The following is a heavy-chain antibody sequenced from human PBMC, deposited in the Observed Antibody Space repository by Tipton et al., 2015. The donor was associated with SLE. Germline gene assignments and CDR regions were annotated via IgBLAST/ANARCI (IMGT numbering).Heavy chain of an antibody. CDR1: GGSLSGYY. CDR3: AREGEGWELLY. D-gene: IGHD1-26*01. Sequence: LRLSCAVYGGSLSGYYWSWIRQPPGKGLEWIGEINHSGSTNYNPSLKSRVTISVDTSKNQFSLKLTSVTAADTAVYYCAREGEGWELLYWGQGTLVTVSS. CDR2: INHSGST. J-gene: IGHJ4*02. V-gene: IGHV4-34*01.